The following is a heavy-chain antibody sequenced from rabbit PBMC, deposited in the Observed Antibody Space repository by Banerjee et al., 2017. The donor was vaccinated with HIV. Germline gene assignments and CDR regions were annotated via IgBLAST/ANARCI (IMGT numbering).Heavy chain of an antibody. V-gene: IGHV1S45*01. CDR3: ARDLAGVIGWNFNL. D-gene: IGHD4-1*01. CDR2: INTSSGNT. J-gene: IGHJ4*01. Sequence: QEQLVESGGGLVQPEGSLTLTCKDSGFTLRSYWIWWVRQAPGKGLEWIACINTSSGNTVYASWAKGRFTISKTSSTTVTLQMTSLAAADTATYFCARDLAGVIGWNFNLWGQGTLVTVS. CDR1: GFTLRSYW.